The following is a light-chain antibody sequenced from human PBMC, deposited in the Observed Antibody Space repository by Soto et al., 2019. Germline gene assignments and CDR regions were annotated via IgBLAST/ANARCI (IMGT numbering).Light chain of an antibody. J-gene: IGLJ2*01. Sequence: QSVLTQPASVSGSPGQSITISCTGTDSDIGVYNYVSWYQQYPGKAPKLMIYDVTNRPSGVSNRFSGSKSGNMASLTISGLRAEDEADYYCSSYANYNVVFGGGTKLTVL. CDR2: DVT. CDR1: DSDIGVYNY. V-gene: IGLV2-14*03. CDR3: SSYANYNVV.